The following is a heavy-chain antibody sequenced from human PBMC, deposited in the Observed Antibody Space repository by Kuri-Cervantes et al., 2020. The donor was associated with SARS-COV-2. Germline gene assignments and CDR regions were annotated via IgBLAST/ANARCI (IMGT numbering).Heavy chain of an antibody. J-gene: IGHJ4*02. V-gene: IGHV3-23*01. D-gene: IGHD1-7*01. Sequence: LSLTCAVYGGSFSGYYWSWVRQAPGKGLEWVSAISGSGGSTYYADSVKGRFTISRDNSKNTLYLQMNSLRAEDTAVYYCAKAYWNYNYFDYWGQGTLVTVSS. CDR2: ISGSGGST. CDR3: AKAYWNYNYFDY. CDR1: GGSFSGYY.